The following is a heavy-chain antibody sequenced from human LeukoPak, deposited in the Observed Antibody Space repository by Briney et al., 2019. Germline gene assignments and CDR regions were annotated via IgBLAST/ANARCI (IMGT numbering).Heavy chain of an antibody. V-gene: IGHV3-30*03. CDR3: ARSGYSGYDPGEYCFDY. D-gene: IGHD5-12*01. CDR1: GFTFSSYG. J-gene: IGHJ4*02. CDR2: ISYDGSNK. Sequence: GGSLRLSCAASGFTFSSYGMHWVRQAPGKGLEWVAVISYDGSNKYYADSVKGRFTISRDNTKNTLYLQMNSLRVEDTAVYYCARSGYSGYDPGEYCFDYWGQGTLVTVSS.